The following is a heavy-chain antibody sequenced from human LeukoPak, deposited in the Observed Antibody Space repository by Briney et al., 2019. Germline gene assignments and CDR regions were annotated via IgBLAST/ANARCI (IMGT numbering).Heavy chain of an antibody. D-gene: IGHD7-27*01. Sequence: PGGSLRLSCAASGFSFTTYWMSWVRQAPGKGLEWVANIKQDGTEKYYVDSVKGRFTISRDNAKNSLYLQMNSLRAEDTAVYYCARDLNWETYWGQGTLVSVSS. CDR2: IKQDGTEK. V-gene: IGHV3-7*01. CDR3: ARDLNWETY. CDR1: GFSFTTYW. J-gene: IGHJ4*02.